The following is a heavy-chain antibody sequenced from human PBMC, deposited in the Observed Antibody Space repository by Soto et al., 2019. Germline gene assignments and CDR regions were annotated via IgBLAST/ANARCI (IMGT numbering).Heavy chain of an antibody. CDR3: ARAIHYYDSSGYCTVFDY. Sequence: QVQLQESGPGLVKPSQTLSLTCTVSGGSISSGDYYWSWIRQPPGKGLEWIGYIYYSGSTYYNPSLKSRVTISVDTSKNQFSLKLSSVTAADTAVYYCARAIHYYDSSGYCTVFDYWGQGTLVTVSS. CDR2: IYYSGST. J-gene: IGHJ4*02. V-gene: IGHV4-30-4*01. D-gene: IGHD3-22*01. CDR1: GGSISSGDYY.